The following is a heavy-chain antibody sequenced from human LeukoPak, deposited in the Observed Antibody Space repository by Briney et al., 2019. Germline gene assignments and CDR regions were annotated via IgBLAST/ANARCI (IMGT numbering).Heavy chain of an antibody. V-gene: IGHV4-59*08. Sequence: SETLSLTCTVSGGSTSSYYWSWIRQPPGKGLEWIGFFYYSGSTNYNPSLKSRVTISIDTSKNQFSLRLTSVTAADTAVYYCARGERGNWFDPWGQGTLVTVSS. CDR2: FYYSGST. CDR3: ARGERGNWFDP. J-gene: IGHJ5*02. D-gene: IGHD3-10*01. CDR1: GGSTSSYY.